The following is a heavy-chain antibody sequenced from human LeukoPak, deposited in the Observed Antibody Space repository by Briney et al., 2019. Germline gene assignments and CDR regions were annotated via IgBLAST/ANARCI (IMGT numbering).Heavy chain of an antibody. J-gene: IGHJ4*02. V-gene: IGHV4-59*01. CDR2: ISYSGST. D-gene: IGHD2-21*02. CDR1: YGSISNYY. Sequence: PSETLSPTCTVSYGSISNYYWNWIRQPPGKGLEWIGYISYSGSTSYNPSLKSRVTISVDTSKNQFSLKLSSVTAADTAMYYCARGPFRRYCGGDCYALNYWGQGTLVTVTS. CDR3: ARGPFRRYCGGDCYALNY.